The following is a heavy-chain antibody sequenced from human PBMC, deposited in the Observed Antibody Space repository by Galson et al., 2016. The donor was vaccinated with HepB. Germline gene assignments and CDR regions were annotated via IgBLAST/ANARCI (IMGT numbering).Heavy chain of an antibody. V-gene: IGHV4-61*02. CDR2: ISTSGTA. J-gene: IGHJ4*02. Sequence: TLSLTCTVSGASISTDNYYWSWIRQPAGKGLEWIGGISTSGTANYNPSLRSRVTISLDTSKTHLSLKLRSVTASDPAMYYCATMPDSWGQGTLVTVSS. CDR3: ATMPDS. CDR1: GASISTDNYY. D-gene: IGHD2-2*01.